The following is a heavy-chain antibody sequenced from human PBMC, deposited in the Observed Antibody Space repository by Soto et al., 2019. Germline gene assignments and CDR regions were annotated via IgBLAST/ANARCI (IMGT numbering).Heavy chain of an antibody. Sequence: SVKVSCKASGGTFSSYAISWVRQAPGQGLEWIGGIIPFFGTANYAQKFQGRVTITADESTSTAYMELSSLRSEDTAVYYCARDIVGVVAATDHDAFDIWGQGTMVTVSS. V-gene: IGHV1-69*13. CDR2: IIPFFGTA. J-gene: IGHJ3*02. D-gene: IGHD2-15*01. CDR1: GGTFSSYA. CDR3: ARDIVGVVAATDHDAFDI.